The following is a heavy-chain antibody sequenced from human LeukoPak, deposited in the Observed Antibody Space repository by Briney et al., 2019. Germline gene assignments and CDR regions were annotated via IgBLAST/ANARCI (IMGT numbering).Heavy chain of an antibody. D-gene: IGHD3-16*02. CDR2: IYYSGST. V-gene: IGHV4-59*08. Sequence: PSETLPLTCTVSGGSISSYYWSWIRQPPGKGLEWIGYIYYSGSTNYNPSLKSRVTISVDTSKNQFSLKLSSVTAADTAVYYCARGAYRHFFDYWGQGTLVTVSS. CDR1: GGSISSYY. J-gene: IGHJ4*02. CDR3: ARGAYRHFFDY.